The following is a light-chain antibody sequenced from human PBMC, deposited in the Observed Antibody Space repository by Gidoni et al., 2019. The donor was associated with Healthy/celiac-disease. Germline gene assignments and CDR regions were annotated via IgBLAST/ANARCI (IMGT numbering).Light chain of an antibody. V-gene: IGLV3-1*01. CDR3: QAWDSSTVV. J-gene: IGLJ2*01. CDR2: QDS. Sequence: ELPQPPSVALSPAQTASITCSGDKSGDKYACWYQQKPGQSPVLVIYQDSKRPSGIPARFSGSNSGNTATLTISGTQAMDEADYYCQAWDSSTVVFGGGTKLTVL. CDR1: KSGDKY.